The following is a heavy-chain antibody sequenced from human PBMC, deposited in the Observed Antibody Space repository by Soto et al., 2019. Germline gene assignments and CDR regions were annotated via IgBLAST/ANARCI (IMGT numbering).Heavy chain of an antibody. CDR3: AMVDVYVTPSPQDV. Sequence: QVQLVQSGAEVKNPGASVKVSCKASGYSFTRYGIGWARQAPGQGLEWKGWSNAYNGNTNYAQNLQVRFTLTTDTSTTTAYMELRSLRSNDTAIYYCAMVDVYVTPSPQDVWGQGTTVTVSS. D-gene: IGHD3-16*01. J-gene: IGHJ6*02. CDR2: SNAYNGNT. CDR1: GYSFTRYG. V-gene: IGHV1-18*01.